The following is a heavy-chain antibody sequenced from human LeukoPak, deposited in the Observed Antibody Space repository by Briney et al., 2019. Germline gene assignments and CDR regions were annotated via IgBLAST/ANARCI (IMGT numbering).Heavy chain of an antibody. V-gene: IGHV3-48*03. D-gene: IGHD3-10*01. Sequence: GGSLRLSCAASGFTFNSYEMNWVRQAPGKGLEWVSYISSNGSTIYYADSVKGRFTISRDNAKNSLYLQMNSLRAEDTAVYYCVRPDYYYGAGSYGGDYWGQGTLVTVSS. J-gene: IGHJ4*02. CDR2: ISSNGSTI. CDR1: GFTFNSYE. CDR3: VRPDYYYGAGSYGGDY.